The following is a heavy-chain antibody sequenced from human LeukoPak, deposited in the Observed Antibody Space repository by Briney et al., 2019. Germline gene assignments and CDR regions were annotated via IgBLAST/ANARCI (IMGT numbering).Heavy chain of an antibody. V-gene: IGHV4-34*01. CDR2: INHSGST. CDR3: AKPSLYYYDTSGYYRYWYFDL. Sequence: SETLSLTCAVYGGSFSGYYWTWIRQPPGKGLEWIGEINHSGSTNYNPSVKSRVTISVDTSKNQFSLKLTSVTAADTAVYYCAKPSLYYYDTSGYYRYWYFDLWGRGTLVTVSS. CDR1: GGSFSGYY. D-gene: IGHD3-22*01. J-gene: IGHJ2*01.